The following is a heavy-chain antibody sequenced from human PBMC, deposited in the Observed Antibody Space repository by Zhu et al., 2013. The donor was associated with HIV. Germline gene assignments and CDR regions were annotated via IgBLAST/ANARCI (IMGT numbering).Heavy chain of an antibody. CDR1: GGSISSGDYY. Sequence: QVQLQESGPGLVKPSQTLSLTCTVSGGSISSGDYYWSWIRQPPGKGLEWIGYNYHSGSTYYNPSLKSRVSISVDTSKNQFSLRLSSVTAADTAVYYRATEGEWRFXGGDCSDAFDFWGQGTMVTVSS. V-gene: IGHV4-30-4*01. J-gene: IGHJ3*01. D-gene: IGHD2-21*02. CDR3: ATEGEWRFXGGDCSDAFDF. CDR2: NYHSGST.